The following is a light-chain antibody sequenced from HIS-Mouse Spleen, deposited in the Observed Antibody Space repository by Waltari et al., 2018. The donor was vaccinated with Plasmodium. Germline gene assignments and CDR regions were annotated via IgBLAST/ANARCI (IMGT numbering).Light chain of an antibody. CDR3: QQLNSYPYT. J-gene: IGKJ2*01. V-gene: IGKV1-9*01. CDR1: QGISSY. CDR2: AAS. Sequence: DIQLTPSPSFLSASVGDRVTITCRSSQGISSYLAWYQQKPGKAPKRMIYAASTLQSGVPSRFSGSGSGTEFTLTISSLQPEDFATYYCQQLNSYPYTFGQGTKLEIK.